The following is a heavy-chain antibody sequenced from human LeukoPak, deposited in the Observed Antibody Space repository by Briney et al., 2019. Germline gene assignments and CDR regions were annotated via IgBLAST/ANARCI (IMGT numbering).Heavy chain of an antibody. CDR2: ISYDGNNK. CDR1: AFTFSSYA. D-gene: IGHD4-17*01. V-gene: IGHV3-30*04. J-gene: IGHJ3*01. Sequence: GGSLRLSCAASAFTFSSYAVHWVRQAPGKGLEWVAVISYDGNNKYYADSVKGRFTISRDNSKNTLYLQMNSLRPEDTAVYYCARDHFKGGLRSGAFDFWGQGTMVTVSS. CDR3: ARDHFKGGLRSGAFDF.